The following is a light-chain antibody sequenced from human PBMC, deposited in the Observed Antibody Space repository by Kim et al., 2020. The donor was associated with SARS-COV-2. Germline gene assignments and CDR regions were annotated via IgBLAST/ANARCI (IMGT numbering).Light chain of an antibody. Sequence: GQRVTSSCSGSSSNIGSNSVNWYGQLPGMAPKLIMYSSSHRPSGVPDRFSGSKSGTSASLAISELQSEDEADYYCAAWDDSLSALLFGGGTQLTVL. CDR1: SSNIGSNS. J-gene: IGLJ2*01. CDR2: SSS. CDR3: AAWDDSLSALL. V-gene: IGLV1-44*01.